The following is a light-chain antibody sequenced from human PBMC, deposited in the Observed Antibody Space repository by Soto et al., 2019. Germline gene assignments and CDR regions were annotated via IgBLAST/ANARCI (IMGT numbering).Light chain of an antibody. V-gene: IGLV2-14*01. CDR1: SSDVGAYNH. Sequence: QSALTQPASVSGSPGQSITISCTGTSSDVGAYNHVAWYQQHPGKAPKFMIYEVSNRPSGVSNRLSGSKSGNTASLTISGLQAEDEADYYCISYTGSSTSYVFGTGTKVTVL. CDR3: ISYTGSSTSYV. CDR2: EVS. J-gene: IGLJ1*01.